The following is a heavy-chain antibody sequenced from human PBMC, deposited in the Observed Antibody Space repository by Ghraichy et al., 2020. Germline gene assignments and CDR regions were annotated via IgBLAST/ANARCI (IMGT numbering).Heavy chain of an antibody. CDR2: ISYDGANK. J-gene: IGHJ4*02. CDR1: GFTFSSYA. CDR3: ARGSGYSYVVNLDY. Sequence: GGSLRLSCAASGFTFSSYAVHWVRQAPGKGLEWVAVISYDGANKYYADSAKGRFTISRDNSKNTLYLQMNSLRDEDTAVYYCARGSGYSYVVNLDYWGQGTLVTVSS. V-gene: IGHV3-30-3*01. D-gene: IGHD5-18*01.